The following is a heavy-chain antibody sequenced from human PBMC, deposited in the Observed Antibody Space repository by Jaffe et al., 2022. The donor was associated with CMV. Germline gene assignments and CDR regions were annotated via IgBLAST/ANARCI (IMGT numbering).Heavy chain of an antibody. V-gene: IGHV3-48*03. J-gene: IGHJ4*02. CDR1: GFTFSSYE. CDR3: ARDDHSSGSFDY. D-gene: IGHD6-19*01. Sequence: EVQLVESGGGLVQPGGSLRLSCAASGFTFSSYEMNWVRQAPGKGLEWVSYISSSGSTIYYADSVKGRFTISRDNAKNSLYLQMNSLRAEDTAVYYCARDDHSSGSFDYWGQGTLVTVSS. CDR2: ISSSGSTI.